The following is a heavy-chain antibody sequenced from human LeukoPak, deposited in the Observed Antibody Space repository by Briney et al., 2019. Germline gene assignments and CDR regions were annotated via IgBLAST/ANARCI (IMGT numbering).Heavy chain of an antibody. D-gene: IGHD6-25*01. CDR2: IYTSGST. V-gene: IGHV4-4*07. Sequence: EXXSLTCTVSGGSISSYYWSWVRQPAGKGLEWIGRIYTSGSTNYNPSLTSRVTMSVDTSKKQFSLKLSSVTAADTAVYYCARSYSSDRLRGEVPQYNWFDPWGQGTLVTVSS. CDR1: GGSISSYY. J-gene: IGHJ5*02. CDR3: ARSYSSDRLRGEVPQYNWFDP.